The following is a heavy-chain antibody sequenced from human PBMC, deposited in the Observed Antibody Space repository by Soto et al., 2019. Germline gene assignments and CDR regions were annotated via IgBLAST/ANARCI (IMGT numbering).Heavy chain of an antibody. J-gene: IGHJ6*02. CDR1: GFTFSSYA. V-gene: IGHV3-23*01. CDR3: AKSAEYVLLRGGGLDL. CDR2: ISGSGETT. Sequence: GGSLRLSCAASGFTFSSYAMTWVRQAPGKGLEWVSVISGSGETTYYADSVKGRFTVSRDNSRNTVHLQMNSLRAEDTAVYYCAKSAEYVLLRGGGLDLRAQRTTVTVSS. D-gene: IGHD1-26*01.